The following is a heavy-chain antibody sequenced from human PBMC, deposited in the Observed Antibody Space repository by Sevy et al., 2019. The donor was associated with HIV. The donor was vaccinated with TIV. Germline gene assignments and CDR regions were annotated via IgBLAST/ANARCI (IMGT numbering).Heavy chain of an antibody. J-gene: IGHJ6*02. CDR1: GFTFSSYS. CDR2: ISSSSSYI. D-gene: IGHD2-2*01. Sequence: GGSLRLSCAASGFTFSSYSMNWVRQAPGKGLEWVSSISSSSSYIYYADSVKGRFTISRENAKNSLYLQMNSLRAEDTAVYYCARDPVLEGSTISYYYYYGMDVWGQGTTVTVSS. CDR3: ARDPVLEGSTISYYYYYGMDV. V-gene: IGHV3-21*01.